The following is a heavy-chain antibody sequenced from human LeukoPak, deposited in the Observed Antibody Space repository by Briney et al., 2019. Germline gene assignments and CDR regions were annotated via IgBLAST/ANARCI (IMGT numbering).Heavy chain of an antibody. CDR3: ARGYYDFWSGYYIDYHGMDV. CDR2: IIPIFGTA. CDR1: GGTFSSYA. V-gene: IGHV1-69*01. Sequence: SVKVSCKASGGTFSSYAISWVRQAPGQGLEWMGGIIPIFGTANYAQKFQGRVTITADESTSTAYMELSSLRSEDTAVYYCARGYYDFWSGYYIDYHGMDVWGQGTTVTVSS. D-gene: IGHD3-3*01. J-gene: IGHJ6*02.